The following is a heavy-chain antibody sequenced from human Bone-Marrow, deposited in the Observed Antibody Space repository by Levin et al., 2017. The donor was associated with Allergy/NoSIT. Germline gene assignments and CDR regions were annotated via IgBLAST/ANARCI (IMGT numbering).Heavy chain of an antibody. CDR3: ARGGRLAPQHYYYGMDA. CDR1: GFIVGDFGDYA. J-gene: IGHJ6*02. V-gene: IGHV3-49*03. CDR2: IRTKVYGGTT. Sequence: GGSLRLSCVVSGFIVGDFGDYAVSWFRQVPGKGLEWVSFIRTKVYGGTTEYAASVRGRFIASRDDSKNIAYLQMNSLTTEDTDVYYCARGGRLAPQHYYYGMDAWGQGTTVTVSS.